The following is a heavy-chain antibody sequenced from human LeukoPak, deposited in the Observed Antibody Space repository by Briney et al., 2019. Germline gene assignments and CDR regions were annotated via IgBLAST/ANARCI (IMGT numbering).Heavy chain of an antibody. D-gene: IGHD5-12*01. CDR3: ARHDGRGGATMGALDS. CDR2: IHYGGTT. Sequence: PSETLSLTCTVSGGSIGSGYYWAWIRQPPGKGLEWIGSIHYGGTTHYNPSLQSRVTVSVDASKNQFSLNLRSVTAADTAVYYCARHDGRGGATMGALDSWGQGSLVTVSP. J-gene: IGHJ4*02. V-gene: IGHV4-39*01. CDR1: GGSIGSGYY.